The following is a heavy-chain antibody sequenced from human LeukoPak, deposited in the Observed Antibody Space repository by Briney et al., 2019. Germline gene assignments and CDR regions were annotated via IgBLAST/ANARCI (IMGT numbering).Heavy chain of an antibody. CDR2: ISSRSSYI. J-gene: IGHJ4*02. CDR3: ARVLYKMVWD. Sequence: HPGGSLRLSCAASGFTFSSYTMNWVRQAPGKGLEWVSAISSRSSYIYYGDSVKGRFTISRDNAKNSLYLQMNSLRAEDTAVYYCARVLYKMVWDWGQGTLVTVSS. CDR1: GFTFSSYT. D-gene: IGHD2-8*01. V-gene: IGHV3-21*01.